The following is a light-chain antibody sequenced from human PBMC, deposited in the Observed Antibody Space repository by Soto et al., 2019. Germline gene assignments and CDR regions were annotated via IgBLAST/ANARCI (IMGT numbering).Light chain of an antibody. V-gene: IGKV1D-12*01. Sequence: EIQMTQSPSYVCTSVGDRVTITCRASQGISSWFAWYQQKPGKAPKLLIYAASSLQSGVPSRFSGSGSGTDFTLTIRSLPPEDFATYYCHQANSFPRTFGGGTKVDIK. CDR2: AAS. CDR3: HQANSFPRT. CDR1: QGISSW. J-gene: IGKJ4*01.